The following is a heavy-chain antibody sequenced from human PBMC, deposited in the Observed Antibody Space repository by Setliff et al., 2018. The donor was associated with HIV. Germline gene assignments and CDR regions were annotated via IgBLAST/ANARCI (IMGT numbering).Heavy chain of an antibody. Sequence: SVKVSCKSSGGTFNSYAISWVRQAPGQGLEWMGGIIPIFGTANYAQKFQGRVTITTDESTSTAYMELSSLRSEDTAVYYCASCIYRPLTNWGRGTLVTVSS. CDR2: IIPIFGTA. V-gene: IGHV1-69*05. CDR1: GGTFNSYA. CDR3: ASCIYRPLTN. J-gene: IGHJ4*02. D-gene: IGHD3-16*02.